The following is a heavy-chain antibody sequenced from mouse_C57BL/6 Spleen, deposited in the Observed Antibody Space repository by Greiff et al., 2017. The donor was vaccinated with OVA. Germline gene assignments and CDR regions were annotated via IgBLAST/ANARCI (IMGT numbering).Heavy chain of an antibody. CDR2: IYPRSGNT. Sequence: QVQLQQSGAELARPGASVKLSCKASGYTFTSYGISWVKQRTGQGLEWIGEIYPRSGNTYYNEKFKGKATLTADKSSSTAYMELRSLTSEDSAVYFGAFGGDYAWMAYWGQGTLVTVSA. J-gene: IGHJ3*01. V-gene: IGHV1-81*01. CDR3: AFGGDYAWMAY. D-gene: IGHD2-4*01. CDR1: GYTFTSYG.